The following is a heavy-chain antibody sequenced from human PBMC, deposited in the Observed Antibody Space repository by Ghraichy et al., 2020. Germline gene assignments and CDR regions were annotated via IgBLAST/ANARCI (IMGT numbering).Heavy chain of an antibody. CDR3: ARSAFVGIPAGLNCIDP. D-gene: IGHD2-2*01. Sequence: SETLSLTCTVSGGSINNHYWSWIRQPPGKGLEWIGFIYYNGNTYYNPSVKSRVTLSVDTSKAQFSLKLISVTAADTAVYYCARSAFVGIPAGLNCIDPWGQGSLVTVSS. V-gene: IGHV4-59*11. J-gene: IGHJ5*02. CDR1: GGSINNHY. CDR2: IYYNGNT.